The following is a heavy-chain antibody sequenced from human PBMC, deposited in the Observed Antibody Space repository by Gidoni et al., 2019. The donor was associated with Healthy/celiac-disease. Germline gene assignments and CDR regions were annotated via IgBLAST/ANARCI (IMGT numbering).Heavy chain of an antibody. CDR3: ARDGYSIPWDY. D-gene: IGHD4-4*01. CDR2: IWYDGSNK. V-gene: IGHV3-33*01. J-gene: IGHJ4*02. Sequence: QVQLVESGGGVVQPGRSLRLSCAASGFTFSSYGMHWVRQAPGKGLEWVAVIWYDGSNKYYADSVKGRFTSSRDNSKNTLYLQMNSLRAEDTAVYYCARDGYSIPWDYWGQGTLVTVSS. CDR1: GFTFSSYG.